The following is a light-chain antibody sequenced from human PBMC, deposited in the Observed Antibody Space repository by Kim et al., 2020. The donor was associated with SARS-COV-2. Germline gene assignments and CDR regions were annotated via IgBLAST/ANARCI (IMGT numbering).Light chain of an antibody. CDR1: QRIINN. V-gene: IGKV1-16*02. J-gene: IGKJ4*01. CDR2: ATP. CDR3: HQYKSYPLT. Sequence: PSVGDRVTLTCRASQRIINNLSSIQQKPGKAPQYLISATPLLESGVPPKFCGSVSGTDFTLTISSLQPEDFATYYCHQYKSYPLTFWGGTKVEIK.